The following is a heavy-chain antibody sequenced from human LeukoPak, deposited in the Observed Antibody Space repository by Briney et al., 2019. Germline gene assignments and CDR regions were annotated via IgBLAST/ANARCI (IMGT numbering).Heavy chain of an antibody. V-gene: IGHV3-48*01. D-gene: IGHD3-10*01. CDR2: ISSSSSTI. J-gene: IGHJ3*02. CDR3: ARELLWFGELSYDAFDI. Sequence: PGGSLRLSCAASGFTFSSYSMNWDRQAPGKGLEWVSYISSSSSTIYYADSAKGRFTISRDNAKNSLYLQMNSLRAEDTAVYYCARELLWFGELSYDAFDIWGQGTMVTVSS. CDR1: GFTFSSYS.